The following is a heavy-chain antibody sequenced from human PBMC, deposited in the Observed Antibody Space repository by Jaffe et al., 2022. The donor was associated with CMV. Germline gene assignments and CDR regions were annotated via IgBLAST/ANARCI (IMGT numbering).Heavy chain of an antibody. CDR3: ARPSDIYSSSFDP. D-gene: IGHD6-6*01. J-gene: IGHJ5*02. CDR1: GFTFSSYW. CDR2: IKQDGSEK. V-gene: IGHV3-7*03. Sequence: EVQLVESGGGLVQPGGSLRLSCAASGFTFSSYWMSWVRQAPGKGLEWVANIKQDGSEKYYVDSVKGRFTISRDNAKNSLYLQMNSLRAEDTAVYYCARPSDIYSSSFDPWGQGTLVTVSS.